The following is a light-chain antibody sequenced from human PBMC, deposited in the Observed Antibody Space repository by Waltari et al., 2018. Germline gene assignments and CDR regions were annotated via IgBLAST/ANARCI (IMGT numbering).Light chain of an antibody. CDR3: LHLNNFPLS. CDR1: QGISTY. Sequence: DIQLTQSPSFLSASVRDRVPITCRASQGISTYLAWYHQKPGKAPKLLIYAASTLQSDIPSRFSGSGSGTEFTLTISSLQPEDFATYYCLHLNNFPLSFGGGTKVELK. J-gene: IGKJ4*01. CDR2: AAS. V-gene: IGKV1-9*01.